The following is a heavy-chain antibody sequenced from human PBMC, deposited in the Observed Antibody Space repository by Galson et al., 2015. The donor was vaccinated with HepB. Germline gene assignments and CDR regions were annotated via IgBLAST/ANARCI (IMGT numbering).Heavy chain of an antibody. Sequence: TLSLTCAVSGGSISSGGYSWSWIRQPPGKGLEWIGYIYYSGSTYYNPSLKSRVTISVDTSKNQFSLKLSSVTAADTAVYYCARVGVYCSSTSCRHRGMDVWGQGTTVTVSS. CDR1: GGSISSGGYS. V-gene: IGHV4-30-4*07. J-gene: IGHJ6*02. CDR2: IYYSGST. CDR3: ARVGVYCSSTSCRHRGMDV. D-gene: IGHD2-2*01.